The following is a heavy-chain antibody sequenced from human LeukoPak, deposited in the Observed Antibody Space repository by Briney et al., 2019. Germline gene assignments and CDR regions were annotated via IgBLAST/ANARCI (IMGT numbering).Heavy chain of an antibody. Sequence: ASVKVSCKASGYTFTSYGITWVRQAPGQGLEWMGWINVHNGDTNYAQKLQGRVTMTTDTSTSTAYMELRSLRSDDTAVYYCARVYCSGGSCYYRLGFDYWGQGTLVTVSS. J-gene: IGHJ4*02. V-gene: IGHV1-18*01. CDR1: GYTFTSYG. D-gene: IGHD2-15*01. CDR3: ARVYCSGGSCYYRLGFDY. CDR2: INVHNGDT.